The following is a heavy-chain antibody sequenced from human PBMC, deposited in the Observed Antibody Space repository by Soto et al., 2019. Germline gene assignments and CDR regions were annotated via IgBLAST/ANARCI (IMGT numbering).Heavy chain of an antibody. CDR2: INPNSGDT. Sequence: SVKVSCKASGYTFTAYYIHWVRQAPGQGLEWMASINPNSGDTRYAQTFQGRVTVTRDTSISTGYMELYSLKSDDTAVYSCARGGAEAAYYYHSPRDFCGRGPRVTVSS. CDR3: ARGGAEAAYYYHSPRDF. J-gene: IGHJ6*01. D-gene: IGHD6-19*01. CDR1: GYTFTAYY. V-gene: IGHV1-2*02.